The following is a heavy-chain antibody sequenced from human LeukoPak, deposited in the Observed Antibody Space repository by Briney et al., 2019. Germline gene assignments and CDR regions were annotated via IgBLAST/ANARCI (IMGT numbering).Heavy chain of an antibody. V-gene: IGHV3-30*03. D-gene: IGHD5-12*01. J-gene: IGHJ6*02. CDR1: GVTLSPYG. CDR3: ARDRVATIWDHYYGMDV. Sequence: GGSLRLSCAASGVTLSPYGMHWVRQAPGKGLEWVAVISYEGRTQHYADSVKGRFTISRDNSKNTLYLQMNSLKTEDTAIYYCARDRVATIWDHYYGMDVWGQGTTVTVSS. CDR2: ISYEGRTQ.